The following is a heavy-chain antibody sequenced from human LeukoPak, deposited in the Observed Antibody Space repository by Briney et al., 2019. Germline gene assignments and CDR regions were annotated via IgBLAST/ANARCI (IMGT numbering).Heavy chain of an antibody. CDR3: AKRVAAAGPYFDY. J-gene: IGHJ4*02. V-gene: IGHV3-23*01. Sequence: GGSLRLSCAASGFTFSSFAMSWVRQVPGKGLEWVSAISASGGSTYYADSVKGRFTISRDNSKNTLYLQMNSLRAEDTAVYYCAKRVAAAGPYFDYWGQGALVTVSS. D-gene: IGHD6-13*01. CDR2: ISASGGST. CDR1: GFTFSSFA.